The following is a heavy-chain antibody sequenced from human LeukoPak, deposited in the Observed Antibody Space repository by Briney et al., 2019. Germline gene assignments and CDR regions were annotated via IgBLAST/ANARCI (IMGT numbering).Heavy chain of an antibody. Sequence: GGSLRLSCAASGFTFSSYWMHWVRQAPGKGLVWVSRINSDGSSTSYADSVKGRFTISRDNAKNSLYLQMNSLRAEDTAVYYCARLLVYNSGGEAFDYWGPGTLVTVSS. D-gene: IGHD3-10*01. V-gene: IGHV3-74*01. J-gene: IGHJ4*02. CDR3: ARLLVYNSGGEAFDY. CDR1: GFTFSSYW. CDR2: INSDGSST.